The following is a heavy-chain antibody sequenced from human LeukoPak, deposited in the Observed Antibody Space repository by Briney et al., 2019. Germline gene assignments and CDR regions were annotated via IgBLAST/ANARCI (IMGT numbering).Heavy chain of an antibody. J-gene: IGHJ3*02. CDR2: IYYSGST. V-gene: IGHV4-39*01. CDR1: DGSISSSSYY. D-gene: IGHD2-21*01. CDR3: ARHGRYCGGDCSDAFDI. Sequence: PSETLSLTCTVSDGSISSSSYYWGWIRQPPGKGLEWIGSIYYSGSTYYNPSLKSRVTISVDTSKNQFSLKLSSVTAADTAVYYCARHGRYCGGDCSDAFDIWGQGTMVTVSS.